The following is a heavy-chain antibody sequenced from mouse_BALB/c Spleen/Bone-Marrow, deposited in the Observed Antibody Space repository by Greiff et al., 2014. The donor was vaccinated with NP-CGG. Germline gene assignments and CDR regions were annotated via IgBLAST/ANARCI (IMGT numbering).Heavy chain of an antibody. CDR3: ARHGGSRGYYFDY. Sequence: EVQLQQSGGGLVQPGGSLKLSCAASGFTFSSYTMSWVRQTPEKRLEWVGYISNGGGSTYYPDTVKGRFTISRDNAKNTLYLQMSSLKSEDTAMYYCARHGGSRGYYFDYWGQGTTLTVSS. CDR2: ISNGGGST. V-gene: IGHV5-12-2*01. CDR1: GFTFSSYT. J-gene: IGHJ2*01. D-gene: IGHD1-1*01.